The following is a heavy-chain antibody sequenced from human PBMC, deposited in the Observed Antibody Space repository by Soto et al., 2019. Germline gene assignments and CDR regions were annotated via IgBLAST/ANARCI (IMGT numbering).Heavy chain of an antibody. V-gene: IGHV3-64*01. CDR2: ISSNGGST. CDR3: AKSYSGYDWRAFDI. CDR1: GFTFSSYA. D-gene: IGHD5-12*01. J-gene: IGHJ3*02. Sequence: GGSLRLSCAASGFTFSSYAMHWVRQAPGKGLESVSAISSNGGSTYYANSVKGRFTISRDNSKNTLYLQMGSLRAEDMAVYYCAKSYSGYDWRAFDIWGQGTMVTVSS.